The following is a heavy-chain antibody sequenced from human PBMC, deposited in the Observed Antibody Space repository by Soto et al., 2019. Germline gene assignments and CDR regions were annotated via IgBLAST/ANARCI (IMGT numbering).Heavy chain of an antibody. CDR1: GGSISSGPYS. D-gene: IGHD6-13*01. J-gene: IGHJ4*02. V-gene: IGHV4-39*01. CDR3: ARPDSSSWAAPFGS. Sequence: PSETLSLTCTVSGGSISSGPYSWGWIRQPPGKGLEWIGTFYYSGSTYYNPSLESRVTISVDTSKNQFSLRLTSVTAADTAVYYCARPDSSSWAAPFGSWGQGTLVTVSS. CDR2: FYYSGST.